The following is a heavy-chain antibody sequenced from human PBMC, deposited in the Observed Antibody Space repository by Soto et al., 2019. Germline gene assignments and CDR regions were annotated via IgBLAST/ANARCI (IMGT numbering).Heavy chain of an antibody. Sequence: SETLSLTCTVSGGSITRSNFYWGWIRQPPGGELKWIGSIYHSGSTYYNPTLKSQVTISVDTSRTKFNLKLSFVTAADTAVYYCARVRGVPAARVLSVRPWFDPWGQGTLVTVSS. D-gene: IGHD2-2*01. CDR3: ARVRGVPAARVLSVRPWFDP. CDR1: GGSITRSNFY. J-gene: IGHJ5*02. CDR2: IYHSGST. V-gene: IGHV4-39*06.